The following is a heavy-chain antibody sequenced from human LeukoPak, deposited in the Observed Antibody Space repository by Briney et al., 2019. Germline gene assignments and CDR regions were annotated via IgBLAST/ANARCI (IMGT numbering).Heavy chain of an antibody. V-gene: IGHV3-21*04. CDR2: ISSSSSYI. CDR1: GFTFSSYS. CDR3: AREEIVGALGY. D-gene: IGHD1-26*01. Sequence: KTGGSLRLSCAASGFTFSSYSMNWVRQAPGKGLEWVSSISSSSSYIYYADSVKGRFTISRDNAKNTLYLQMNSLRAEDTAVYYCAREEIVGALGYWGQGTLVTVSS. J-gene: IGHJ4*02.